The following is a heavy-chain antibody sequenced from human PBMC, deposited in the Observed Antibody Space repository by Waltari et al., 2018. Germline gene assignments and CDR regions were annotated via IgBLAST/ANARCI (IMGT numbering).Heavy chain of an antibody. CDR3: ATSPTRSF. V-gene: IGHV3-53*02. D-gene: IGHD2-15*01. J-gene: IGHJ4*02. CDR1: GLTGGNNY. Sequence: EVQLVETGGGSFQPGASLRLSCAAFGLTGGNNYMSWVRQAPGKGLEGVSVIYSGGTTQYADSVKGRFTISRDSSKNTLYLQMNSLRVEDTAVYYCATSPTRSFWGQGTLVAVSS. CDR2: IYSGGTT.